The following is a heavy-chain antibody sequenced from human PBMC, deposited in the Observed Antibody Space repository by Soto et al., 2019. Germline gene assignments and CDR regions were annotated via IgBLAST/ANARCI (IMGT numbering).Heavy chain of an antibody. CDR2: IIPIFGTA. CDR3: VLGRRDGYNHFDY. Sequence: ASVKVSCKASGGTFSSYAISWVRQAPGQGLEWMGGIIPIFGTANYAQKFQGRVTITADESTSTAYMELSSLRSEDTAVYYCVLGRRDGYNHFDYWGQGTLVTVSS. D-gene: IGHD5-12*01. J-gene: IGHJ4*02. CDR1: GGTFSSYA. V-gene: IGHV1-69*13.